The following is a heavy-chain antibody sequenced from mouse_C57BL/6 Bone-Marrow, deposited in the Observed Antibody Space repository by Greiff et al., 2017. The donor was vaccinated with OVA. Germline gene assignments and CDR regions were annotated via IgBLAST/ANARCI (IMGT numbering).Heavy chain of an antibody. D-gene: IGHD1-1*01. CDR2: IHPNSGST. CDR1: GYTFTSYW. V-gene: IGHV1-64*01. CDR3: AGSSYWYFDV. J-gene: IGHJ1*03. Sequence: QVQLKQPGAELVKPGASVKLSCKASGYTFTSYWMHWVKQRPGQGLEWIGMIHPNSGSTNYNEKFKSKATLTVDKSSSTACMQLSSLTSEDSAVYYCAGSSYWYFDVWGTGTTVTVSS.